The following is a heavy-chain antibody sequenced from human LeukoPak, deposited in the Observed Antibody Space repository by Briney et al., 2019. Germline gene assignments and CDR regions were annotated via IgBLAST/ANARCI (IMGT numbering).Heavy chain of an antibody. D-gene: IGHD2-21*02. J-gene: IGHJ4*02. CDR2: FYTSGST. CDR1: GGSISSYY. Sequence: SETLSLTCTVSGGSISSYYWSWIRQPAGKGLEWIGRFYTSGSTNYNPSLKSRVTMSVDTSKNQFSLKLSSVTAADTAVYYCARASMLAYCGGDCSYFDYWGQGTLVTVSS. V-gene: IGHV4-4*07. CDR3: ARASMLAYCGGDCSYFDY.